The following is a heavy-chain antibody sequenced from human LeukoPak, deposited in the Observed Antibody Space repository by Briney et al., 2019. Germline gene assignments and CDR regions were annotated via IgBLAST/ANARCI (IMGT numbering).Heavy chain of an antibody. CDR3: ARDELTYYDILTGYYRESMRFDP. J-gene: IGHJ5*02. Sequence: SVKVSCKASGYTFTSYGISWVRQAPGQGLEWMGWISAYNGNTNYSQKLEGRGTMTTDTYTRTAYMALRSLRSDDTAVYYCARDELTYYDILTGYYRESMRFDPWGQGTLVTVSS. V-gene: IGHV1-18*04. D-gene: IGHD3-9*01. CDR1: GYTFTSYG. CDR2: ISAYNGNT.